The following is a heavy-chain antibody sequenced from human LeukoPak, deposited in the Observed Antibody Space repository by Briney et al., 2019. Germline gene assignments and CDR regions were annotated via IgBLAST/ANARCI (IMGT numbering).Heavy chain of an antibody. CDR3: AGGSDITAAVKIYGSEF. V-gene: IGHV3-74*01. Sequence: PGGSLRLSCEASGFTFSNIWMHWVRQVPGKGLLWVSRINGDGSSTTYADPVKGRFTISRDNAKNTLYLQMNSLSVEDMAGYYCAGGSDITAAVKIYGSEFWGQGTLVTVSS. CDR2: INGDGSST. J-gene: IGHJ4*02. D-gene: IGHD2-2*01. CDR1: GFTFSNIW.